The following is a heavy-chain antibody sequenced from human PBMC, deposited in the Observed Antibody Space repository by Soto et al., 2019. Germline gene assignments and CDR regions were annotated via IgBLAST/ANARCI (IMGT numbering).Heavy chain of an antibody. CDR3: AHRALYSSGWYYFDY. Sequence: QITLKESGPTLVKPTQTLTLTCTFSGFSLSTSGVGVGWIRQPPGKALEWLALIYWDDDKRYSPSLKSRLTSTKDTSKNHVVLTMIKMDPVDTATYYCAHRALYSSGWYYFDYWGQGTLVTVSS. J-gene: IGHJ4*02. CDR2: IYWDDDK. CDR1: GFSLSTSGVG. V-gene: IGHV2-5*02. D-gene: IGHD6-19*01.